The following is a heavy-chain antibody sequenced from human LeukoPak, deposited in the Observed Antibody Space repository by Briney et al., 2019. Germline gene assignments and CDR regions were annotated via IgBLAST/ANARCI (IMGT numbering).Heavy chain of an antibody. J-gene: IGHJ3*01. CDR2: IWFDGTKK. V-gene: IGHV3-33*03. CDR3: AKYRTPFYFDAFDV. Sequence: GGSLRLSCAASGFEFSAYGMHWVRQAPGKGLEWVAMIWFDGTKKYYGDSVKGRFTIDRDNSKNALFLQMDSLRGEDSAVYYCAKYRTPFYFDAFDVWGLGTMVTVSS. D-gene: IGHD2/OR15-2a*01. CDR1: GFEFSAYG.